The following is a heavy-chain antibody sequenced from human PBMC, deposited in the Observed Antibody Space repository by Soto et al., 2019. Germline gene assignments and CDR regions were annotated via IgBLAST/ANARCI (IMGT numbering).Heavy chain of an antibody. J-gene: IGHJ2*01. D-gene: IGHD3-16*01. V-gene: IGHV5-51*01. CDR2: IYPGDSDT. Sequence: GESLKISCKGSGYSFTSYWIGWVRQMPGKGLEWMGIIYPGDSDTRYSPSFQGQVTISADKSISTAYLQWSSLKASDTAMYYCARSPGDPAAPDWYFDLWGRGTLVTVSS. CDR1: GYSFTSYW. CDR3: ARSPGDPAAPDWYFDL.